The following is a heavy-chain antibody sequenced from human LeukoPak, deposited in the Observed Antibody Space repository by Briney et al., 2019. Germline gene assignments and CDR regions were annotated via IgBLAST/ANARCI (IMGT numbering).Heavy chain of an antibody. CDR1: GGSFSGYY. V-gene: IGHV4-34*01. CDR2: INHSGST. D-gene: IGHD5-12*01. Sequence: SETLSLTCAVYGGSFSGYYWSWIRQPPGKGLEWIGEINHSGSTNYNPSLKSRVTISVDTSKNQFSLKLSSVTAADTAVYYCARVLLAYSGYTPYDXYMDVWGXXTTVTVSS. CDR3: ARVLLAYSGYTPYDXYMDV. J-gene: IGHJ6*03.